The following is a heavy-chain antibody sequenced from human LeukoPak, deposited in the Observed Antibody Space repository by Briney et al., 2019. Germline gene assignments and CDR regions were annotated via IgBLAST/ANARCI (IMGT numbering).Heavy chain of an antibody. V-gene: IGHV3-49*03. D-gene: IGHD3-10*01. CDR1: GFTFGDFG. CDR2: VRGKAYGGTT. Sequence: PGRSLRLSCTASGFTFGDFGMNWFRQAPGKGLEWVGFVRGKAYGGTTEYAASVKGRFTISRDDSRSIASLHINSLKTEDTAVYYCTRDPYFGSGGSNGMDVWATGPRSPSP. CDR3: TRDPYFGSGGSNGMDV. J-gene: IGHJ6*02.